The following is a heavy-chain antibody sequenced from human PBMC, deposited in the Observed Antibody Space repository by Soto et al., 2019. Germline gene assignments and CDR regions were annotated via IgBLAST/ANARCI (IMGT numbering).Heavy chain of an antibody. J-gene: IGHJ4*02. D-gene: IGHD3-10*01. CDR3: ARALWFGELLYTFDY. Sequence: SETLSLTCTVSGGSISSGDYYWSWIRQPPGKGLEWIGYIYYSGSTYYNPSLKSRVTISVDTSKNQFSLKLSSVTAADTAVYYCARALWFGELLYTFDYWGQGTLVTVSS. CDR1: GGSISSGDYY. V-gene: IGHV4-30-4*01. CDR2: IYYSGST.